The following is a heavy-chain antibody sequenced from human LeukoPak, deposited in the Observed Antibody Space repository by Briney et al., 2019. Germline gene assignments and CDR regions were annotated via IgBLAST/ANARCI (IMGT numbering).Heavy chain of an antibody. Sequence: PGGSLRLSCAASGFTFSDYFMSWIRQAPGKGLEWVSHISSSGTIYYADSVKGRFTISRDNSKNTLYLQMNSLRAEDTAVYYCAKDYYGSGNWFDPWGQGTLVTVSS. V-gene: IGHV3-11*01. CDR2: ISSSGTI. D-gene: IGHD3-10*01. J-gene: IGHJ5*02. CDR3: AKDYYGSGNWFDP. CDR1: GFTFSDYF.